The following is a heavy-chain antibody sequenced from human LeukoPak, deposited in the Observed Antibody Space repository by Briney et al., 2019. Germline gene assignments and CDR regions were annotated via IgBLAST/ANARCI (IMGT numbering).Heavy chain of an antibody. V-gene: IGHV3-23*01. D-gene: IGHD5-12*01. J-gene: IGHJ4*02. CDR2: ISSSGGNT. CDR3: AKDRPTWPIDY. Sequence: PGGSLRLSCAASGITFSSYSMSWVRQAPGKGLEWVSSISSSGGNTYYPDSVKGRFTISRDNSKNTMYLQMNSLRAEDTAVYYCAKDRPTWPIDYWGQGTLVTVSS. CDR1: GITFSSYS.